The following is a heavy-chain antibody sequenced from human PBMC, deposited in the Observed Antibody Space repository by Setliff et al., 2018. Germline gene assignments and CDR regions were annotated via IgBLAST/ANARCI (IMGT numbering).Heavy chain of an antibody. CDR1: GGTFSSYA. Sequence: ASVKVSCKASGGTFSSYAISWVRQAPGQGLEWMGGISAYNGNTNYAQKLQGRVTMTTDTSTSTAYMELRSLRSDDTAVYYCARVLVGYDFWSGYYQTMPHFDYWGQGTLVTVS. J-gene: IGHJ4*02. V-gene: IGHV1-18*01. CDR3: ARVLVGYDFWSGYYQTMPHFDY. CDR2: ISAYNGNT. D-gene: IGHD3-3*01.